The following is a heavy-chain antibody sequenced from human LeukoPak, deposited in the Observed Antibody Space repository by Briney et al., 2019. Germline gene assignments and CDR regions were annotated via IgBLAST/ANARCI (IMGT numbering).Heavy chain of an antibody. CDR2: IYYSGST. CDR3: ARPLVRIAAAGHDAFDI. V-gene: IGHV4-59*08. J-gene: IGHJ3*02. D-gene: IGHD6-13*01. CDR1: GGSISSYY. Sequence: SETLSLTCTVSGGSISSYYWSWIRQPPGKGLEWIGYIYYSGSTNYNPSLKSRVTISVDTSKNQFSLKLSSVTAADTAVYYCARPLVRIAAAGHDAFDIWGQGTMVTVSS.